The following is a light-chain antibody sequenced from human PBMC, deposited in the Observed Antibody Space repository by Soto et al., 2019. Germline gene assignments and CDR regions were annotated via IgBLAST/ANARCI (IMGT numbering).Light chain of an antibody. V-gene: IGKV1-9*01. CDR2: AAS. J-gene: IGKJ4*01. Sequence: IQLTQSPSSLSASVGDRVTIACRASQGIANYLAWYQQKPGKAPKLLIYAASTLQSGVPSRFSGRGSGTDFTLTISTLQPEDFATYYCQQLYSYPTFGGGTKVESK. CDR3: QQLYSYPT. CDR1: QGIANY.